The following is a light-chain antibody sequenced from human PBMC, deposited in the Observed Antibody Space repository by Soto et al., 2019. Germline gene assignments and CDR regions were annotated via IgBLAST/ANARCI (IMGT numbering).Light chain of an antibody. V-gene: IGKV3-15*01. CDR1: QSVSRK. CDR2: GTT. Sequence: EIVMTQSPATLSVSPGERVTLSCRASQSVSRKLAWYQQKPGQAPRLLIYGTTTRATGIPARCSGSGSGTEFTLTISGLQSEDFGIYYCQQYGHWPPYTFGQGTTLETK. J-gene: IGKJ2*01. CDR3: QQYGHWPPYT.